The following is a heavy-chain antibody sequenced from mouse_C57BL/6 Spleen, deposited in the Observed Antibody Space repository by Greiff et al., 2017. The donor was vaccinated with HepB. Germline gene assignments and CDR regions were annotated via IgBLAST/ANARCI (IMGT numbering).Heavy chain of an antibody. J-gene: IGHJ2*01. CDR3: TTGYYASSDY. D-gene: IGHD1-1*01. Sequence: EVQLQQSGAELVRPGASVKLSCTASGFNIKDDYMHWVKQRPEQGLAWIGWLDPENGDTEYATKFQGKATITADTSSNTAYLHLSSLTSVDTAVYYCTTGYYASSDYWGQGNTLTVSA. CDR1: GFNIKDDY. CDR2: LDPENGDT. V-gene: IGHV14-4*01.